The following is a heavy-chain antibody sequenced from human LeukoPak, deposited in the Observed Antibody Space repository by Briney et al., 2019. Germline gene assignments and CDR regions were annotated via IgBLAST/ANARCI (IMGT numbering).Heavy chain of an antibody. CDR1: GYIFTNYH. CDR3: ARKSDNSYYFDY. Sequence: ASVKVSCKASGYIFTNYHVHWVRQAPGQGLEWMGIINPGGGSTSYAQKFQGRVTMTRDTSTSTVYMELSSLRSEDTAVYYCARKSDNSYYFDYWGQGTLVTVSS. CDR2: INPGGGST. J-gene: IGHJ4*02. V-gene: IGHV1-46*01. D-gene: IGHD2/OR15-2a*01.